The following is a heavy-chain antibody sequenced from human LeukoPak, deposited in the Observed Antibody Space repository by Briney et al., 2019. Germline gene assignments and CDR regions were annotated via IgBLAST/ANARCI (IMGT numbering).Heavy chain of an antibody. D-gene: IGHD5-18*01. CDR1: GGSISSYY. V-gene: IGHV4-59*01. J-gene: IGHJ4*02. Sequence: SGTLSPTCPVAGGSISSYYWSWVRQPPGKGLEWIGYVSYSGSTDYNLSLKIRVIISIDTSKNQFSLRLSSVTAADTAVYYCARENDRYGRIDYWGQGTQVTVSS. CDR2: VSYSGST. CDR3: ARENDRYGRIDY.